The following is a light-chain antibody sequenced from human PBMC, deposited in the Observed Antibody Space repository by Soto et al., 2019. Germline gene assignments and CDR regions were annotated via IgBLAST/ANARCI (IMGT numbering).Light chain of an antibody. Sequence: EIVMTQSPATLSVSPGERATLSCSASQSVSSNLAWYQQKPGQAPRLLIYGASTRATGIPARFSGSGSGTEFTLTISSLQSEDFAVYYCQQYNNWPPAFTFGGGTKVDIK. V-gene: IGKV3-15*01. CDR1: QSVSSN. CDR2: GAS. J-gene: IGKJ4*01. CDR3: QQYNNWPPAFT.